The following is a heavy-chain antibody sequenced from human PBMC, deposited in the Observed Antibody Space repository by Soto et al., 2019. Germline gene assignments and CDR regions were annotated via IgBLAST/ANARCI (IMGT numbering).Heavy chain of an antibody. Sequence: SETLSLTCAVSGGSITNRDFYGDWVRQPPGKGLEWIGSVYYTGSTNFNPSLKGRVTISVDTSANQFYLRLSSVTAADTAVYYCAREDCTGGYCFFDYWGQGTPVTVS. D-gene: IGHD2-8*02. CDR2: VYYTGST. V-gene: IGHV4-39*01. CDR3: AREDCTGGYCFFDY. CDR1: GGSITNRDFY. J-gene: IGHJ4*02.